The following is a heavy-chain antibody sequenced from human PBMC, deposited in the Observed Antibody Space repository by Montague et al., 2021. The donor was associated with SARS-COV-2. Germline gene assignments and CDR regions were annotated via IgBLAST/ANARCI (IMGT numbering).Heavy chain of an antibody. D-gene: IGHD3-9*01. CDR3: AKVGDILTGYSLINLDA. CDR1: GFTLSNSH. V-gene: IGHV3-23*03. J-gene: IGHJ5*02. Sequence: SLRLSCAASGFTLSNSHMSWVRQAPGKGIDWVSVIHSAGRGTYYAESVQRRFTISRDNLKNTVYIQMNSLRDVDTALYYCAKVGDILTGYSLINLDAWGQGTLVVVSS. CDR2: IHSAGRGT.